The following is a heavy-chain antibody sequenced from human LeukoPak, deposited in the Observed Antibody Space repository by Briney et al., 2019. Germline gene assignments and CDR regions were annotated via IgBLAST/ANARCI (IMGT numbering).Heavy chain of an antibody. V-gene: IGHV3-11*01. CDR3: AGRAAAGTDDAFDI. D-gene: IGHD6-13*01. J-gene: IGHJ3*02. CDR2: ISSSGSTI. Sequence: GGSLRLSCAASGFTFTDYSMSWIRQAPGKGLEWVSYISSSGSTIYYADSVKGRFTISRDNAKNSLYLQMNSLRAEDTAVYYCAGRAAAGTDDAFDIWGQGTMVTVSS. CDR1: GFTFTDYS.